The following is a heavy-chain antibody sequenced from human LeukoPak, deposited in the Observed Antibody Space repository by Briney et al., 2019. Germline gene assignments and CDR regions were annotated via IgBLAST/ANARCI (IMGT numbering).Heavy chain of an antibody. CDR1: GFTFSDYY. CDR2: ISSSGSTI. Sequence: KPGGSLRLSCAASGFTFSDYYMSWIRQAPGKGLEWVPYISSSGSTIYYADSVKGRFTISRDNAKNSLYLQMNSLRAEDTAVYYCAREDDSSGYYYRYWGQGTLVTVSS. V-gene: IGHV3-11*04. D-gene: IGHD3-22*01. CDR3: AREDDSSGYYYRY. J-gene: IGHJ4*02.